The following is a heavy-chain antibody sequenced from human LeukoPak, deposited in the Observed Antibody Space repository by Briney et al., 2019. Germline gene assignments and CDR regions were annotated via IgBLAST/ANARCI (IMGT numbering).Heavy chain of an antibody. J-gene: IGHJ5*02. CDR2: INPKTGGT. D-gene: IGHD2-2*01. CDR3: ARDGPGYCSPTSCSDNWFDP. Sequence: ASVKVSCKASGYTFTDNYIHWVRQAPGQGLEWMGRINPKTGGTNYAQKFQVRVTMTTDTAISTAYMDLSSLRSDDTAVYICARDGPGYCSPTSCSDNWFDPWGQGALVTVSS. CDR1: GYTFTDNY. V-gene: IGHV1-2*06.